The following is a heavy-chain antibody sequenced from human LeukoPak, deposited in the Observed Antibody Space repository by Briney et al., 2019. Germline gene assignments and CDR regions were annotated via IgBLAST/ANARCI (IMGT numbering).Heavy chain of an antibody. J-gene: IGHJ4*02. CDR3: AKNPTAMVTYYFDY. CDR1: AFTFSSYG. CDR2: ISYDGSNK. Sequence: QAGGSLRLSCAASAFTFSSYGMHWVRQAPGKGLEWVAVISYDGSNKYYADSVKGRFTISRDNSKNTLYLQMNSLRAEDTAVYYCAKNPTAMVTYYFDYWGQGTLVTVSS. V-gene: IGHV3-30*18. D-gene: IGHD5-18*01.